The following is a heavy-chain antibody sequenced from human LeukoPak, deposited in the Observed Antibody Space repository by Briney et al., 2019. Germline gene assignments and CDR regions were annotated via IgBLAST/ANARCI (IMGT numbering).Heavy chain of an antibody. CDR3: ARGPLWFGELVDY. CDR1: GYTFTGYY. D-gene: IGHD3-10*01. CDR2: INPNSGGT. V-gene: IGHV1-2*04. Sequence: ASVKVSCKASGYTFTGYYMHWLRQAPGQGLEWMGWINPNSGGTNYAQKFQGWVTMTRDTSNSTAYMELSRLRSDDTAVYYCARGPLWFGELVDYWGQGTLVTVSS. J-gene: IGHJ4*02.